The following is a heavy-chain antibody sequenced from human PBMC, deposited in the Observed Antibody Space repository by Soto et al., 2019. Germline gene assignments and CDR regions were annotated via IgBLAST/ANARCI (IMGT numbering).Heavy chain of an antibody. CDR2: ISAHNGNT. V-gene: IGHV1-18*01. D-gene: IGHD1-1*01. Sequence: QVHLVQSGAEVKKPGASVKVSCQGSGYAFTTYGITWVQQAPGQGLEWMGWISAHNGNTNYAQKPQGRVTVTRDTSTSTAYMELRSLRYDDTAVYYCARGRYGDYWGQGALVTVSS. CDR1: GYAFTTYG. J-gene: IGHJ4*02. CDR3: ARGRYGDY.